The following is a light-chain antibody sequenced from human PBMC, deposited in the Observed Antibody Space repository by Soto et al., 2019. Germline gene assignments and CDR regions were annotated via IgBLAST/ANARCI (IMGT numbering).Light chain of an antibody. Sequence: QTVVTQEPSFSVSPGRTVTLTCGLSSGSVSTSYYPSWYQLTPGQAPRTLIYSTNTRSSGVPNRFSGSILENKAALTITGAQADDESDYYCVLYMGTGISVFGGGTKVTAL. V-gene: IGLV8-61*01. CDR1: SGSVSTSYY. CDR3: VLYMGTGISV. CDR2: STN. J-gene: IGLJ3*02.